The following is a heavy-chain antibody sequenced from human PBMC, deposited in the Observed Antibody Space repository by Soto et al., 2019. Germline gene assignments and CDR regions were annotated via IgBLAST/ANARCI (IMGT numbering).Heavy chain of an antibody. CDR1: GFTFGSYW. CDR2: IDSDGSST. J-gene: IGHJ6*02. Sequence: EVQLVESGGGLVQPGGSLRVSCAASGFTFGSYWMNWVRQAPGKGLVWVSRIDSDGSSTTYADSVKGRFTTSRDNAKNTLYLQMISLRVEDTSVYYCARGRPYGMYVWGQGTTVTVSS. CDR3: ARGRPYGMYV. V-gene: IGHV3-74*01.